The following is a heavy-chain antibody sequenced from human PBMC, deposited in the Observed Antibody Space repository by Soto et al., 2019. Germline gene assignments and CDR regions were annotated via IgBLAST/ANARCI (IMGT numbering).Heavy chain of an antibody. CDR1: GYTFTGYY. CDR2: INPNSGGT. Sequence: VASVKVSCKASGYTFTGYYMHWVRQAPGQGLEWMGWINPNSGGTNYAQKFQGRVTMTRDTSISTAYMELSRLRSDDTAVYYCTVAAPEAHWFDPWGQGTLVTVSS. J-gene: IGHJ5*02. CDR3: TVAAPEAHWFDP. V-gene: IGHV1-2*02. D-gene: IGHD2-15*01.